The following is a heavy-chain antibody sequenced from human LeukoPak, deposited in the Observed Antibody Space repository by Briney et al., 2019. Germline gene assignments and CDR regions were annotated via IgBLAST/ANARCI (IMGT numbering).Heavy chain of an antibody. D-gene: IGHD6-13*01. J-gene: IGHJ5*02. V-gene: IGHV1-46*01. Sequence: ASVNVSCKASGYIFTSYYIHWVRQAPGQGLEWMGIINPSGGTTNYAQKFQGRVTMTRDTSISTAYMELSRLRSDDTAVYYCARPYSSSWYPLDWFDPWGQGILVTVSS. CDR2: INPSGGTT. CDR3: ARPYSSSWYPLDWFDP. CDR1: GYIFTSYY.